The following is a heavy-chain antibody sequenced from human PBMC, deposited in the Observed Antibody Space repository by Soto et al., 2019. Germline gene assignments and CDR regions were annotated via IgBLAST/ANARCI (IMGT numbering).Heavy chain of an antibody. CDR2: ISAYNGNT. D-gene: IGHD2-2*03. V-gene: IGHV1-18*01. CDR3: ARVDIVVVPAAIPYYYYGMDV. Sequence: QVQLVQSGAEVKKPGASVKVSCKASGYTFTSYGISWVRQAPGQGLEWMGWISAYNGNTNYAQKLQGRVTMTTDTSTNTAYMELRSLRSDDTAVYYCARVDIVVVPAAIPYYYYGMDVWGQGTTVTVSS. CDR1: GYTFTSYG. J-gene: IGHJ6*02.